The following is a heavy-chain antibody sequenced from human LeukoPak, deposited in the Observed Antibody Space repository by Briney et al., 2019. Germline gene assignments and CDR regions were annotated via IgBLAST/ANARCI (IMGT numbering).Heavy chain of an antibody. Sequence: GGSLRLSCAASGFTFSSYGMHWVRQAPGKGLEWVAVIWYDGSNKYYADSVKGRFTISRDNSKNTLYLQMNSLRAEDTALYYCASAASTGTVDYWGQGTLVTVSS. D-gene: IGHD6-13*01. CDR3: ASAASTGTVDY. CDR2: IWYDGSNK. CDR1: GFTFSSYG. J-gene: IGHJ4*02. V-gene: IGHV3-33*01.